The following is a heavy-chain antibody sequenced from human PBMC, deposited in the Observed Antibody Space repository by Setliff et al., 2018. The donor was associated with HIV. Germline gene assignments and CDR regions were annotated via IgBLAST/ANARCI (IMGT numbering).Heavy chain of an antibody. V-gene: IGHV3-15*01. CDR2: IKSKTYGGTT. CDR1: GITFINAW. CDR3: TTEGGGGYNFRGYFDY. Sequence: GGSLRLSCAASGITFINAWMNWVRQAPGKGLEWVGRIKSKTYGGTTDYAAPVKGRFTISRDDSRNTVYLQMNSLKTEDTAVYYCTTEGGGGYNFRGYFDYWGQGTLVTVSS. J-gene: IGHJ4*02. D-gene: IGHD5-12*01.